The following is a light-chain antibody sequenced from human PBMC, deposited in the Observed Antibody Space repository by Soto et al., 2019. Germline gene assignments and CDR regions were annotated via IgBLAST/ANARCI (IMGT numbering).Light chain of an antibody. CDR2: DAV. J-gene: IGKJ4*01. V-gene: IGKV3-11*01. CDR1: QSIGNS. Sequence: TVLTQSPATLSLSPGERATLSCKASQSIGNSLGWIQQKPGQAPRPLIDDAVSRATGIPARFTGSGSGSDFTLTISSLEPEDFGVYYCRQRYNWPLTFGGGTKVEIK. CDR3: RQRYNWPLT.